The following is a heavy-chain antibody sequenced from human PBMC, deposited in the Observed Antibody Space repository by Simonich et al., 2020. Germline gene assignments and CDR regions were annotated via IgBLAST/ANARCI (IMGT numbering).Heavy chain of an antibody. J-gene: IGHJ3*02. D-gene: IGHD6-6*01. Sequence: EVQLVESGGGLVQPGGSLRLSCAASGFTFSSYEMNWVRQAPGKGLEWVSYIRSSGSNIYYADSVKGRFTISRDNAKNSLYLQMNSLRAEDTAVYYCARDRGSSAFDIWGQGTMVTVSS. CDR1: GFTFSSYE. V-gene: IGHV3-48*03. CDR2: IRSSGSNI. CDR3: ARDRGSSAFDI.